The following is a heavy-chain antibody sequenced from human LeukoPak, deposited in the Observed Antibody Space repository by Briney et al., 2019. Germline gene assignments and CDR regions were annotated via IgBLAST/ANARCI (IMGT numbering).Heavy chain of an antibody. CDR1: GFTFGDYA. V-gene: IGHV3-49*03. Sequence: TGGSLRLSCTASGFTFGDYAMSWLRQAPGKGLEWVGFIRSKAYGGTTEYAASVKGRFTISRDDSKSIAYLQMNSLKTEDTAVYYCTRDGDCSSTSCYWFDPWGQGTLVTVSS. CDR3: TRDGDCSSTSCYWFDP. J-gene: IGHJ5*02. D-gene: IGHD2-2*01. CDR2: IRSKAYGGTT.